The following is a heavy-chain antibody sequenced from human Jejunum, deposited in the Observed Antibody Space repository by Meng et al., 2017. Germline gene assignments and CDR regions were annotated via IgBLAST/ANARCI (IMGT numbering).Heavy chain of an antibody. CDR3: ARMDSAVHYFDY. V-gene: IGHV4-30-2*01. CDR2: IYHTGSP. J-gene: IGHJ4*02. D-gene: IGHD2-2*03. Sequence: QLQLQQSGSGLVKPSQTLSLTCAVSGGSINSDGFTWSWIRQPPGKGLEWLGYIYHTGSPYYNPSLKSRLTISVDKSVNQFSLKLSSVTAADTAVYYCARMDSAVHYFDYWGQGTLVTVSS. CDR1: GGSINSDGFT.